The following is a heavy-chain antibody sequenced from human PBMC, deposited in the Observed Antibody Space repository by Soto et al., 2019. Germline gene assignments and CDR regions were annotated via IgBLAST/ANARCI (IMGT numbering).Heavy chain of an antibody. D-gene: IGHD3-9*01. CDR2: IIGGDGDK. CDR1: CFTFRTFT. CDR3: AKDRDPDGIWTFDS. J-gene: IGHJ5*01. Sequence: EVQLLEHGGQLVQPGESLRLSCAASCFTFRTFTINWVRQAPGKGLALVSGIIGGDGDKFYSDSVKGRFTISRDNSKDMLFLQMSSLRVDDTAVYYCAKDRDPDGIWTFDSWGQGTLVTVSS. V-gene: IGHV3-23*01.